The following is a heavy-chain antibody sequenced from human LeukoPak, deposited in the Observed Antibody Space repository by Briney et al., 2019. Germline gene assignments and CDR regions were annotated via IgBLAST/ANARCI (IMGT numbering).Heavy chain of an antibody. J-gene: IGHJ4*02. CDR2: IYSDGTT. CDR1: GFNINYYC. D-gene: IGHD1-26*01. Sequence: GGSLRLSCAASGFNINYYCMSWVRQSPGKGLEWVSVIYSDGTTYYTDSVKGRFTISRDNSKSTLYLQMTSLRAEDTAVYYCAKYLIGGVTNPGFSYWGQGTLVTVSS. V-gene: IGHV3-66*01. CDR3: AKYLIGGVTNPGFSY.